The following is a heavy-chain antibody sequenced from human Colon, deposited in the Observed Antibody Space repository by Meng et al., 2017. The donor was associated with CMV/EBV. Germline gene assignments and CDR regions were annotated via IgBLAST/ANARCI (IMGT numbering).Heavy chain of an antibody. V-gene: IGHV3-53*01. D-gene: IGHD6-6*01. J-gene: IGHJ4*02. CDR1: GFIVSGND. CDR3: AKDTWDSSSTDYFDY. CDR2: LHSGGDA. Sequence: GGSLRLSCAASGFIVSGNDMNWVRQAPGKGLEWVSVLHSGGDAKYADSVKGRFTIARDASQNTLFLQMNSLRAEDTAVYYCAKDTWDSSSTDYFDYWGQGTLVTVSS.